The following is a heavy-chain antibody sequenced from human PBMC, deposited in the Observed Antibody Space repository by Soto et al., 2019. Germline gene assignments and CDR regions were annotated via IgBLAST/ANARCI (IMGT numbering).Heavy chain of an antibody. J-gene: IGHJ4*02. CDR3: ATELVRGSY. D-gene: IGHD6-6*01. V-gene: IGHV3-23*01. CDR1: GFTFSSYA. CDR2: ISGSGGGT. Sequence: SGGSLILSCAASGFTFSSYAMSWVRQAPGKGLEWVSAISGSGGGTYYADSVKGRFTISRDNSKNTLYLQMNSLRAEDTAVYYCATELVRGSYWGQGTLVTVSS.